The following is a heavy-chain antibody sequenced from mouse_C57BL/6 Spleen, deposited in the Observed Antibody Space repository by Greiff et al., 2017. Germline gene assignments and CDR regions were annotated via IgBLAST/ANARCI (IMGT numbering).Heavy chain of an antibody. CDR1: GYTFTSYW. Sequence: QVQLQQPGAELVKPGASVKLSCKASGYTFTSYWMHWVKQRPGQGLEWIGMIHPNGGSTNYNEKFKSKATLTEDKSSSTAYMQLSSLTSEDSAVYYCARLGLTGFYWGQGTTLTVSS. J-gene: IGHJ2*01. CDR3: ARLGLTGFY. D-gene: IGHD4-1*01. V-gene: IGHV1-64*01. CDR2: IHPNGGST.